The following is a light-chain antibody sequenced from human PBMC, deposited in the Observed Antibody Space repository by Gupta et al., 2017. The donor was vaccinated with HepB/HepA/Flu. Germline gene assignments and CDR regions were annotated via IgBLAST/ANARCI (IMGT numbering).Light chain of an antibody. CDR1: SSDVGGYNY. Sequence: QSALPQPASVSGSPGQSIPISCTGTSSDVGGYNYVSWYQQHPGKAPKLMIYDVSNRPSGVSNRFSGSKSGNTASLTISGLQAEDEADYYCSSYTSNNTHVFGTGTKVTVL. V-gene: IGLV2-14*03. CDR3: SSYTSNNTHV. J-gene: IGLJ1*01. CDR2: DVS.